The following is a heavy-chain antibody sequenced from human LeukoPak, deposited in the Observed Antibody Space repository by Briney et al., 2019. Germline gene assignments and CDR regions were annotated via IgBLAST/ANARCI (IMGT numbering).Heavy chain of an antibody. D-gene: IGHD6-19*01. V-gene: IGHV3-66*02. CDR3: ARAVAPGMDWFGP. CDR2: IYSGGST. J-gene: IGHJ5*02. CDR1: GFTVSSNY. Sequence: PGGSLRLSCAASGFTVSSNYMSWVRQAPGKGLEWVSVIYSGGSTYYADSVKGRFTISRDNSKNTLYLQMNSLRAEDTAVYYCARAVAPGMDWFGPWGQGTLVTVSS.